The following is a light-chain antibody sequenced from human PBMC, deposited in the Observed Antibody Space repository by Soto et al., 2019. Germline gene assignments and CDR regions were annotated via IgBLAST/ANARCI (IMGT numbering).Light chain of an antibody. V-gene: IGLV1-40*01. CDR1: SSNIGAGYD. J-gene: IGLJ1*01. CDR3: QSHDSSLSGSRV. Sequence: QSVLTQPPSVSGAPGQRVTISCTGSSSNIGAGYDVHWYQQLPGTAPKLLIYGNSNRPSGAPDRFSGSKSGTSASLAITGLQAEDEADYYCQSHDSSLSGSRVFGTGTKVTVL. CDR2: GNS.